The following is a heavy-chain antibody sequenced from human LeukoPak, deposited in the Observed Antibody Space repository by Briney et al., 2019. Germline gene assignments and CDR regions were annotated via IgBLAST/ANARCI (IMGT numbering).Heavy chain of an antibody. V-gene: IGHV4-39*01. D-gene: IGHD6-19*01. CDR3: ARYPKSYSNGWIAFDI. CDR2: MYYSGIT. J-gene: IGHJ3*02. CDR1: GDSISSSRSY. Sequence: SETLSLTCTVSGDSISSSRSYWCWIRQSPGKGLEWIGSMYYSGITYYNPSLRSRVTMFVDTSNNQFSLKLTSVTAADTAVYYCARYPKSYSNGWIAFDIWGQGTMVTVSS.